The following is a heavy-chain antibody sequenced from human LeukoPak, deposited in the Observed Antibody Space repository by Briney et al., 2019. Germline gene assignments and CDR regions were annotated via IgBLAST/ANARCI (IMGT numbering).Heavy chain of an antibody. V-gene: IGHV3-48*04. CDR2: ISSSGSTI. CDR3: AELGTTMIGGV. D-gene: IGHD3-10*02. J-gene: IGHJ6*04. Sequence: SGGSLRPSCAASGFTFSTYGMNWVRQAPGKGLEWVSYISSSGSTIYYADSVKGRFTISRDNAKNSLYLQMNSLRAEDTAVYYCAELGTTMIGGVWGKGTTVTISS. CDR1: GFTFSTYG.